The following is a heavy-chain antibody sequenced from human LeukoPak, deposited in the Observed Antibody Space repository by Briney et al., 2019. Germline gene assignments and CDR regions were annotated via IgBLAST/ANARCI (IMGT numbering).Heavy chain of an antibody. Sequence: GGSLRLSCAASGLTFSSYPMTWVRQAPGKGLEWVSAISGGGGSTHYTDSVKGRFTISRDNSKNTLYLQMNSLRAEDTAVYFCAKGAYFSGSYGFAFDYWGQGTLVTVSS. CDR1: GLTFSSYP. CDR2: ISGGGGST. CDR3: AKGAYFSGSYGFAFDY. D-gene: IGHD3-10*01. V-gene: IGHV3-23*01. J-gene: IGHJ4*02.